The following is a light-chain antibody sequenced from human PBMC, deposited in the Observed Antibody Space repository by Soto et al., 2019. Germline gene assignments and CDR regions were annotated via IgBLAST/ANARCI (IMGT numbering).Light chain of an antibody. J-gene: IGKJ1*01. V-gene: IGKV3-15*01. CDR3: QQYNNWWT. Sequence: IVMTQSPATRSVSPGERATLSCRASQSVSNNLAWYQKKPGQAPRLLIYGASTRATGIPARFSGGGSGTEFTLTISSLQSEDFAVYYCQQYNNWWTFGQGTRVEIK. CDR1: QSVSNN. CDR2: GAS.